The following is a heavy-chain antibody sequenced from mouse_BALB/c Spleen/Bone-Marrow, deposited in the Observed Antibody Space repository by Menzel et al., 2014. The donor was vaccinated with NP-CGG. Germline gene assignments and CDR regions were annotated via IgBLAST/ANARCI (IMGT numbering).Heavy chain of an antibody. V-gene: IGHV2-6-4*01. CDR3: ATFIRPYFDV. D-gene: IGHD1-1*01. CDR2: IWGGGST. J-gene: IGHJ1*01. CDR1: GFSLSRYS. Sequence: QVQLKESGPGLVAPSQSLSITCTVSGFSLSRYSVHWVRQPPGKGLEWLGMIWGGGSTDYNSALKSRLSISKDDSKSQVFLKMNSLQTDDTAMYFCATFIRPYFDVWGAGTTVTVSS.